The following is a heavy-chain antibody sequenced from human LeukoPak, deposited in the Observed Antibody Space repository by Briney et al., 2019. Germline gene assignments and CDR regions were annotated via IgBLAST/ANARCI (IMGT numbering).Heavy chain of an antibody. CDR2: INPSGGST. V-gene: IGHV1-46*01. J-gene: IGHJ3*02. Sequence: GALVKVSCKASGYTFTSYYMHWVRQAPGQGLEWMGIINPSGGSTSYAQKFQGRVTMTRDTSTSTVYMELSSLRSEDTAVYYCARTPLLYSSSWFGVHGAFDIWGQGTMVTVSS. CDR1: GYTFTSYY. CDR3: ARTPLLYSSSWFGVHGAFDI. D-gene: IGHD6-13*01.